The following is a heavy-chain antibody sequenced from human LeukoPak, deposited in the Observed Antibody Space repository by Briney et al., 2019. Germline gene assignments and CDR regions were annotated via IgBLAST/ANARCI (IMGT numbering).Heavy chain of an antibody. D-gene: IGHD2-2*01. V-gene: IGHV3-21*01. CDR3: ARDGDIVVVPATGDFDY. CDR2: ISSSSSYI. J-gene: IGHJ4*02. Sequence: GGSLRLSCAASGFTFSSYSMNWVRQAPGKGLEWVSSISSSSSYIYYADSVKGRFTISRDNAKNSLYLQMNSLRAEDTAVYYCARDGDIVVVPATGDFDYWGQGTLVTVSS. CDR1: GFTFSSYS.